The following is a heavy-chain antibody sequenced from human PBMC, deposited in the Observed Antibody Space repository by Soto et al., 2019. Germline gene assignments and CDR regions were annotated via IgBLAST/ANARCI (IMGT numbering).Heavy chain of an antibody. V-gene: IGHV4-34*01. CDR3: AREGGATDDY. Sequence: QVQLQQWGAGLLKPSETLSLTCAAYGGSFSGYYWSWIRQPPGKGLEWIGEINHSGSTNYNPSLKSRVTISVATPKTQFSLKLSSVTAADTAVYYCAREGGATDDYWGQGTLVTVSS. CDR1: GGSFSGYY. D-gene: IGHD1-26*01. CDR2: INHSGST. J-gene: IGHJ4*02.